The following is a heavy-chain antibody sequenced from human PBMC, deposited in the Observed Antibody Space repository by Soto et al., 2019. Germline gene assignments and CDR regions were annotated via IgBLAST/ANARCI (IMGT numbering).Heavy chain of an antibody. J-gene: IGHJ4*02. V-gene: IGHV4-39*01. CDR1: GGSISSSSYY. D-gene: IGHD5-18*01. CDR2: IYYSGST. CDR3: ARQEITTAMVTGRFDY. Sequence: SETLCLTCTVSGGSISSSSYYWGWIRQPPGKGLEWIGSIYYSGSTYYNPSLKSRVTISVDTSKYQFSLKLSSVTAADTAVYYCARQEITTAMVTGRFDYWGQGTLVTVSS.